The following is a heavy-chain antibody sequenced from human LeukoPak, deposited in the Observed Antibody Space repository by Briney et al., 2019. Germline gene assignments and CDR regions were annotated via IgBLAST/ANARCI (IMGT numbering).Heavy chain of an antibody. V-gene: IGHV3-7*01. CDR1: GFTSSSYW. CDR3: ARVVVTASTFDY. CDR2: IKQDGSEK. D-gene: IGHD2-21*02. J-gene: IGHJ4*02. Sequence: GGSLRLSCAASGFTSSSYWMSWVRQAPGKGLEWVANIKQDGSEKYYVDSVKGRFTISRDNAKNSLYLQMNSLRAEDTAVYYCARVVVTASTFDYWGQGTLVTVSS.